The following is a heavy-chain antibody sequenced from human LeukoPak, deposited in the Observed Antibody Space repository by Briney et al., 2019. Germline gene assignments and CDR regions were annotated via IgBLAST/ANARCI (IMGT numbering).Heavy chain of an antibody. CDR2: ISRSSSYI. CDR1: GFTFSSYS. Sequence: PGGSLRLSCAASGFTFSSYSMNWVRQAPGKGLEWVASISRSSSYIYYADSVKGRFTISRDNAKNSLYLQMNSMRAEYTAVYYCARESYCSSTSCRVYYYYYMDVWGKGATVTVSS. D-gene: IGHD2-2*01. J-gene: IGHJ6*03. CDR3: ARESYCSSTSCRVYYYYYMDV. V-gene: IGHV3-21*01.